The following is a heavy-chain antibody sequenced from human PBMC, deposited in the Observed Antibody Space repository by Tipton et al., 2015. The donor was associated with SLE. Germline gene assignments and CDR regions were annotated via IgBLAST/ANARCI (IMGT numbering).Heavy chain of an antibody. Sequence: SLRLSCKGSGYSFTSYWISWVRQMPGKGLEWMGIIYPGDSDTRYSPSFQGQVTISADKSISTAYLQWSSLKASDTAMYYCASLLTGAQGPGAFDIWGQGTMVTVSS. V-gene: IGHV5-51*01. CDR2: IYPGDSDT. CDR3: ASLLTGAQGPGAFDI. CDR1: GYSFTSYW. D-gene: IGHD1-14*01. J-gene: IGHJ3*02.